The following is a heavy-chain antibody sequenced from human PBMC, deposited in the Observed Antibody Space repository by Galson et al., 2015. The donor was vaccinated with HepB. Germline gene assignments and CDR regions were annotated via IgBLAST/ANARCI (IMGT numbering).Heavy chain of an antibody. Sequence: SLRLSCAASGFTFSSYAMSWVRQAPGKGLEWVSAISGSGGSTYYADSVKGRFTISRDNSKNTLYLQMNSLRAEDTAVYYCAKVYGYQLLLPYYFDYWGQGTLVTVSS. V-gene: IGHV3-23*01. CDR2: ISGSGGST. CDR3: AKVYGYQLLLPYYFDY. J-gene: IGHJ4*02. D-gene: IGHD2-2*01. CDR1: GFTFSSYA.